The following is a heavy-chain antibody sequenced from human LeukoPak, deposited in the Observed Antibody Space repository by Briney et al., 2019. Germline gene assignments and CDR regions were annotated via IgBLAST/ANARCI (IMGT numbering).Heavy chain of an antibody. D-gene: IGHD3-10*01. CDR2: INHSGRT. J-gene: IGHJ6*02. Sequence: PSETLSLTCAVYGGSFSGYYWSWIRQPPGKGLEWIGEINHSGRTNYNPSLKSRVTISVDTSKDQFSLKLSSVTAADTAVYYCAREVVWEAMVRGVPSFHYYGMDVWGQGTTVTVSS. CDR1: GGSFSGYY. CDR3: AREVVWEAMVRGVPSFHYYGMDV. V-gene: IGHV4-34*01.